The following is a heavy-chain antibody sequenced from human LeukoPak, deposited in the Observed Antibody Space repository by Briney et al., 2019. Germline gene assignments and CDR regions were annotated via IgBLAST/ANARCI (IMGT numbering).Heavy chain of an antibody. Sequence: SETLSLTCAVYGGSFSGYYWSWIRQPPGKGLEWIGYIYYSGSTNYNPSLKSRVTISVDTSKNQFSLKLSSVTAADTAVYYCARGVMVREVIRRPSVYYFDYWGQGTLVTVSS. CDR1: GGSFSGYY. V-gene: IGHV4-59*01. J-gene: IGHJ4*02. CDR2: IYYSGST. D-gene: IGHD3-10*01. CDR3: ARGVMVREVIRRPSVYYFDY.